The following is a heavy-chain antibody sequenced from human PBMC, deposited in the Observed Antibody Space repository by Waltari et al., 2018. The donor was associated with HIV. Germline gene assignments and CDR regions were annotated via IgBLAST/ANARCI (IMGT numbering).Heavy chain of an antibody. D-gene: IGHD6-6*01. J-gene: IGHJ4*02. CDR2: ISGSSSTI. CDR3: ARDPVYSGSSLVFYFDY. V-gene: IGHV3-48*01. Sequence: EVQLVESGGGLVQPGGSLRLSCAASGFTFSDYSMNWVRQAPGKGLEGVSYISGSSSTIYYADAVKGRFTISRDNAKNSLYLQMNSLRAEDTAVYYCARDPVYSGSSLVFYFDYWGQGTLVTVSS. CDR1: GFTFSDYS.